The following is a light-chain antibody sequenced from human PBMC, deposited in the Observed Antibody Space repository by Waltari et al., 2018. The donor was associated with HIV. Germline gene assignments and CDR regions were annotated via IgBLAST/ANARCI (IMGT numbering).Light chain of an antibody. CDR3: QSPDSGTYVV. J-gene: IGLJ2*01. V-gene: IGLV3-25*03. CDR2: TDG. Sequence: SYDLTQPPSVSVSPGQTARITCSGDALPKQYAFWYQQKPGQAPVLVIYTDGERPSGIPERFSGSSSGTTVTLTISGVQAEDEADYYCQSPDSGTYVVFGGGTKLTVL. CDR1: ALPKQY.